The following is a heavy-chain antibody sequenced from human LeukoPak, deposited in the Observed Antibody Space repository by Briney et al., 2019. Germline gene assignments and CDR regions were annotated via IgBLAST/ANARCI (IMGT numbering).Heavy chain of an antibody. CDR3: AKDRGLYGSGTPQDV. D-gene: IGHD3-10*01. V-gene: IGHV3-23*01. CDR1: GFTFSSYA. CDR2: ISGSGGST. J-gene: IGHJ6*04. Sequence: PGGSLRLSCAASGFTFSSYAMSWVRQAPGKGLEWVSAISGSGGSTYYADSVKGRFTISRDNSKNTLYLQMNSLRAEDTAVYYCAKDRGLYGSGTPQDVWGEGTTVTVSS.